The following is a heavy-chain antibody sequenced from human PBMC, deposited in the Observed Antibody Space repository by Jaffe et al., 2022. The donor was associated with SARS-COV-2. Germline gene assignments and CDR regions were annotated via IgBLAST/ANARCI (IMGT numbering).Heavy chain of an antibody. CDR2: INHSGST. D-gene: IGHD1-20*01. CDR3: ARGGTNWNDAPGCLDV. V-gene: IGHV4-34*01. J-gene: IGHJ6*02. Sequence: QVQLQQWGAGLLKPSETLSLTCAVYGGSFSGYYWSWIRQPPGKGLEWIGEINHSGSTNYNPSLKSRVTISVDTSKNQFSLKLSSVTAADTAVYYCARGGTNWNDAPGCLDVWGQGTTVTVSS. CDR1: GGSFSGYY.